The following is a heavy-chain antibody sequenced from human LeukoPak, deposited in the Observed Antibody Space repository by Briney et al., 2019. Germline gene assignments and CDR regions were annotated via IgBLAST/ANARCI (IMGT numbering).Heavy chain of an antibody. V-gene: IGHV3-64*01. D-gene: IGHD4-23*01. CDR1: GFTFSSYA. CDR2: ISSNGGST. J-gene: IGHJ4*02. Sequence: GGSLRLSCAASGFTFSSYAMHWVRQAPGKGLEYVSAISSNGGSTYYANSVKGRFTISRDNSKNTLYLQMGSLRAEDMAVYYCARHRVSGGNSGPLGYWGQGTLVTVSS. CDR3: ARHRVSGGNSGPLGY.